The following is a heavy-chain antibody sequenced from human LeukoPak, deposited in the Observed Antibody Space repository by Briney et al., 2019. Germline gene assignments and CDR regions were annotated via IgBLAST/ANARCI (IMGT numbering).Heavy chain of an antibody. J-gene: IGHJ4*02. CDR3: ARDGLSSWYAVG. Sequence: PGRSLRLSCAASGFTFSSYGMHWVRQAPGKGLEWVAVIWYDGSNKYYADSAKGRFTISRDNAKNSLYLQMNSLRAEDTAVYYCARDGLSSWYAVGWGQGTLVTVSS. V-gene: IGHV3-33*01. CDR2: IWYDGSNK. CDR1: GFTFSSYG. D-gene: IGHD6-13*01.